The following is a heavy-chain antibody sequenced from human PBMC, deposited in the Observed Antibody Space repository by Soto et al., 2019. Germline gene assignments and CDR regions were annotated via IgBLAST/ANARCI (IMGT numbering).Heavy chain of an antibody. D-gene: IGHD3-22*01. CDR2: INHSGST. J-gene: IGHJ4*02. V-gene: IGHV4-34*01. CDR1: GGSFSGYY. CDR3: ARGYYDSSGYFFDY. Sequence: AVYGGSFSGYYWSWIRQPPGKGLEWIGEINHSGSTNYNPSLKSRVTISVDTSKNQFSLKLSSVTAADTAVYYCARGYYDSSGYFFDYWGQGTLVTVSS.